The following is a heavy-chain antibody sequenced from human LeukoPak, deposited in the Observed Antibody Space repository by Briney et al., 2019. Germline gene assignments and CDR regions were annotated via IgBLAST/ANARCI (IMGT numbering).Heavy chain of an antibody. J-gene: IGHJ4*02. Sequence: YPSETLSFTCTVSGGSISRHYWSWIRQPPGKEGEWIGYISHSENTNYIPALKSRVIISVIMSKNQDSLKLTSVTAADAAVYCCARNGGNFDVNYWGQGTLVTVSS. V-gene: IGHV4-59*08. CDR2: ISHSENT. CDR3: ARNGGNFDVNY. CDR1: GGSISRHY. D-gene: IGHD4-23*01.